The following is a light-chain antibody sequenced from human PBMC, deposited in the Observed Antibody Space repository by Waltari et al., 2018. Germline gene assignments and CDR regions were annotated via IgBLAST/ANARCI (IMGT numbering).Light chain of an antibody. CDR2: GND. V-gene: IGLV1-44*01. Sequence: QSVLTQPPSASGTPGQRVTIPCSGSNFTIGSNSVCWFQQLPGTAPKLLIYGNDHRPSGVPDRFSGSKSGTSASLAISGLQSDDEADYYCATWEGSQRVFGTGTKVTVL. CDR1: NFTIGSNS. CDR3: ATWEGSQRV. J-gene: IGLJ1*01.